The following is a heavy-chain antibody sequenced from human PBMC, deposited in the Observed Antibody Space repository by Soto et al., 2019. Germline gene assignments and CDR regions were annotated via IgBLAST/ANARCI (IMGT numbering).Heavy chain of an antibody. V-gene: IGHV3-30-3*01. CDR3: ATPRSSYSSSWRTFDN. J-gene: IGHJ4*02. CDR1: GFSFSSYA. Sequence: QVQLVESGGGVVQPWRSLRLSCSASGFSFSSYAMHWVRQAPGKGLEWVAVISYGGTNTIYADSVKGRFTISRDNSQNTLFLQMNSLRPEDTAVYYCATPRSSYSSSWRTFDNWGQGTLVTVSS. D-gene: IGHD6-13*01. CDR2: ISYGGTNT.